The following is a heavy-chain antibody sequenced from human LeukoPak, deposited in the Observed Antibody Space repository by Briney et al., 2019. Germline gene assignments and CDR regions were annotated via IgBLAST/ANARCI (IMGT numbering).Heavy chain of an antibody. Sequence: SETLSLTCTVSGGSISSSTYYWGWIRQPPGKGLEWIGSIYSVTTSYNPSLKSRVTISVDTSKNQLSLKLTSVTAADTAVYYCARHFGSSSVSPYDYWGQGTLLTVSS. D-gene: IGHD6-6*01. J-gene: IGHJ4*02. V-gene: IGHV4-39*01. CDR1: GGSISSSTYY. CDR2: IYSVTT. CDR3: ARHFGSSSVSPYDY.